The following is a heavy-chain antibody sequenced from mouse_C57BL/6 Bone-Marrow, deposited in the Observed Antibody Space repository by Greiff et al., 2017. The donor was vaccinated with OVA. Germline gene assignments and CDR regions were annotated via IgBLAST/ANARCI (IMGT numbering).Heavy chain of an antibody. CDR3: ARGYDYAFAY. J-gene: IGHJ3*01. Sequence: QVQLQPPGAELVKPGASVKLSCKASGYTFTSYWMQWVKQRPGQGLEWIGEIDPSDSYTNYNQKFKGKATLTVDTSSSTAYMQLSSLTSEDSAVYYCARGYDYAFAYWGQGTLVTVSA. CDR2: IDPSDSYT. D-gene: IGHD2-4*01. V-gene: IGHV1-50*01. CDR1: GYTFTSYW.